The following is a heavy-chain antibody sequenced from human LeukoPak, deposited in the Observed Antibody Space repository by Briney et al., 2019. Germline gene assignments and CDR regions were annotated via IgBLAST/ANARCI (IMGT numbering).Heavy chain of an antibody. CDR3: ARGAVVVPAATTYYYYYYTDV. D-gene: IGHD2-2*01. CDR1: GYTFTSYD. CDR2: MNPNSGNT. J-gene: IGHJ6*03. V-gene: IGHV1-8*01. Sequence: ASVKVSCKASGYTFTSYDINWVRQATGQGLEWMGWMNPNSGNTGYAQKFPGRVTMTRNTSISTAYMELSSLRSEDTAVYYCARGAVVVPAATTYYYYYYTDVWGKGTTVTVSS.